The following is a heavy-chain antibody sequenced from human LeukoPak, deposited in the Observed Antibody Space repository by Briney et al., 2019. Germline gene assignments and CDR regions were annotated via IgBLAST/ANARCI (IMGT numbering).Heavy chain of an antibody. D-gene: IGHD3-10*01. Sequence: SETLSLTCAVHGGSFTAYYWIWIRQPPGKGLEWIGEINHSGSANYKPSLKSRVTISVDTSKNQFSLRLRSVTAADTAVYFCARSPPRGDYSGSASHYNRWGPGTLVTVSS. J-gene: IGHJ4*02. CDR2: INHSGSA. V-gene: IGHV4-34*01. CDR1: GGSFTAYY. CDR3: ARSPPRGDYSGSASHYNR.